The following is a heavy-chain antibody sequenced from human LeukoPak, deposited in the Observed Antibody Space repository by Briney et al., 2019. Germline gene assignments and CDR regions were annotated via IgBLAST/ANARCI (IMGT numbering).Heavy chain of an antibody. CDR3: AKEKLWFGDEPGSNWFDP. V-gene: IGHV3-23*01. CDR1: RFTFSSYA. CDR2: ISGSGIIT. J-gene: IGHJ5*02. D-gene: IGHD3-10*01. Sequence: GGSLRLSCAASRFTFSSYAMSWVRQAPGKGLEWVSAISGSGIITKYADSVKGRFTISRDNSNNMLYLQMNSLRAEDTALYYCAKEKLWFGDEPGSNWFDPWGQGTLVTVSS.